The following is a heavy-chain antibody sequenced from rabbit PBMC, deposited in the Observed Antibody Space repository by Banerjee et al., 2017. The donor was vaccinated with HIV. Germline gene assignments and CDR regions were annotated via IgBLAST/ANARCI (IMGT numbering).Heavy chain of an antibody. CDR3: ARGADYVHWSYDL. J-gene: IGHJ4*01. V-gene: IGHV1S45*01. CDR1: GFSFSNKYV. CDR2: INTISGDT. Sequence: QEQLKETGGGLVQPGESLTLSCKVSGFSFSNKYVMCWVRQAPGKGLEWIACINTISGDTVYATWAKGRFTISKTSSTTVTLQMTSLTAADTATYFCARGADYVHWSYDLWGPGTLVTVS. D-gene: IGHD6-1*01.